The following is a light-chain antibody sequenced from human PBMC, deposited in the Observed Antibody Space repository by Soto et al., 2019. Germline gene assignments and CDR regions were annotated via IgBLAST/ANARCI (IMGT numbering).Light chain of an antibody. CDR3: QQFDNLPIT. Sequence: DIQMTQSPSSLSASVGDRVTITCQASQDISNYLNWYQQKPGKAPELLIKYASDLETGVPSRFSGSGSGTDFTFTISSLEPEDIATYFCQQFDNLPITFGQGTRLETK. V-gene: IGKV1-33*01. CDR1: QDISNY. J-gene: IGKJ5*01. CDR2: YAS.